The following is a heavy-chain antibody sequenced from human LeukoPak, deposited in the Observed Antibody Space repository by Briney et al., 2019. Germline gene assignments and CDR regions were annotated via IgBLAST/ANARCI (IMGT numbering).Heavy chain of an antibody. V-gene: IGHV3-30*18. Sequence: AGSLTLSCAASGFTVSSYSMNWVRQAQGTGLGWVAVISYDGSNKYYANSAKGRFTISRDNSKNTLYLQMNSLRAEDKAVYVCAKDPTLYYCDSSGDYPGYWGQGTLVTVSS. CDR2: ISYDGSNK. J-gene: IGHJ4*02. CDR3: AKDPTLYYCDSSGDYPGY. D-gene: IGHD3-22*01. CDR1: GFTVSSYS.